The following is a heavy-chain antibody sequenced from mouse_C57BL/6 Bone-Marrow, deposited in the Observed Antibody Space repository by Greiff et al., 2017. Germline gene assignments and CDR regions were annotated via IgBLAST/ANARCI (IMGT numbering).Heavy chain of an antibody. J-gene: IGHJ2*01. CDR2: IDPSDSET. D-gene: IGHD1-1*01. V-gene: IGHV1-52*01. Sequence: QVQLQQPGAELVRPGSSVKLSCKASGYTFTSSWMPWVKQTPIQGLEWIGNIDPSDSETPYNQTFKDKATLTVDKSSSTAYMQRRSLTSEDSAVYYCARETVVPYFDYWGQGTTLTVSS. CDR1: GYTFTSSW. CDR3: ARETVVPYFDY.